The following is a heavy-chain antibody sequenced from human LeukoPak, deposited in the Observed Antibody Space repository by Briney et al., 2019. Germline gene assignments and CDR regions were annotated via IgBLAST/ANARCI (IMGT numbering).Heavy chain of an antibody. CDR3: AKGFAILLWFGELRGFDY. J-gene: IGHJ4*02. D-gene: IGHD3-10*01. CDR1: GFTFSSYG. Sequence: GGSLRLSCAASGFTFSSYGMHWVRQAPGKGLEWVAVIWYDGSNKYYADSVKGRFTISRDNSKNTLYLQMNSLRAEDTAVYYCAKGFAILLWFGELRGFDYWGQGTLVTVSS. CDR2: IWYDGSNK. V-gene: IGHV3-33*06.